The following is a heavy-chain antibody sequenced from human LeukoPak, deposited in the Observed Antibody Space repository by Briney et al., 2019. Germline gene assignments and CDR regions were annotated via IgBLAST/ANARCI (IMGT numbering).Heavy chain of an antibody. CDR1: GFTFSSYD. CDR3: IRAAIGLGSPYYGMDV. V-gene: IGHV3-13*01. D-gene: IGHD3-10*01. J-gene: IGHJ6*02. CDR2: IDVGGAT. Sequence: GGSLRLSCAASGFTFSSYDMHWVRQIPGKSPEWLSAIDVGGATYCATSMRGRFTISREEAENSLYLQMDSLTAGDTAVYYCIRAAIGLGSPYYGMDVWGQGTTVTVSS.